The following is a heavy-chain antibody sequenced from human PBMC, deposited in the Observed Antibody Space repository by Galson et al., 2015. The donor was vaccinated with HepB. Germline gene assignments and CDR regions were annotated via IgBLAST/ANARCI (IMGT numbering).Heavy chain of an antibody. CDR1: GFTFSSYA. J-gene: IGHJ4*02. D-gene: IGHD6-19*01. V-gene: IGHV3-23*01. CDR2: ISGSGGSA. Sequence: SLRLSCAASGFTFSSYAMSWVRQAPGKGLEWVSAISGSGGSAYYADSVKGRFTISRDNSKNTVSLQMNSLRAEDTAVYYCATDAIAVAGYYFDYWGQGTLVTVSS. CDR3: ATDAIAVAGYYFDY.